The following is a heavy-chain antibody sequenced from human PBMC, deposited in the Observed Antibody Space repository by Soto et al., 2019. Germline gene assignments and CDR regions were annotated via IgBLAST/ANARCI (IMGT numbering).Heavy chain of an antibody. D-gene: IGHD3-10*01. CDR1: RFTFSRFE. CDR3: TRAAWFPYLSFY. Sequence: EVQLVESGGGLVQPGGSLRLSCAASRFTFSRFELHWVRQAPGKGLEWISYISSSGSTAYYASSVEGRFTISRDNANNSVYLQMDSLRAEDTALYYCTRAAWFPYLSFYWGQGALVTVSS. V-gene: IGHV3-48*03. J-gene: IGHJ4*02. CDR2: ISSSGSTA.